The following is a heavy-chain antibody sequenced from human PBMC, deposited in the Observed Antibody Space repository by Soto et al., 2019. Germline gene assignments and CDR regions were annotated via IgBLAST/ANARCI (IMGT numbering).Heavy chain of an antibody. CDR3: ARCGYYDSSGYSPFCGMDV. CDR1: GDSVSSNSAA. J-gene: IGHJ6*02. CDR2: TYYRSKWYN. V-gene: IGHV6-1*01. Sequence: QVQLQQSGPGLVKPSQTLSLTCAISGDSVSSNSAAWNWIRQSPSRGLEWLGRTYYRSKWYNDYAVSVKSRITINPDTSKNQFSLQLNSVTPEDTAVYYCARCGYYDSSGYSPFCGMDVWGQGTTVTVSS. D-gene: IGHD3-22*01.